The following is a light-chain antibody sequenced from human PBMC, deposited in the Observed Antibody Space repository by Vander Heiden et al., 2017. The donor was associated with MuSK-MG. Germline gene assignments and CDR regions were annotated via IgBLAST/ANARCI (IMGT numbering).Light chain of an antibody. CDR1: RSISKY. CDR3: QQSYMAPFT. J-gene: IGKJ4*01. V-gene: IGKV1-39*01. CDR2: AAS. Sequence: DIQMTQSPSSLSASVGDGVTITCRASRSISKYLNWYQQKPGKAPKLLISAASSLQSGVPARFSGSGSGTDFTLTSSSLQSEDFSAVCCQQSYMAPFTCGGGTKLEI.